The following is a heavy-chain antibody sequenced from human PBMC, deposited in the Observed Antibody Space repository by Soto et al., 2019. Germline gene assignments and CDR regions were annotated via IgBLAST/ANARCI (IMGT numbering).Heavy chain of an antibody. D-gene: IGHD4-17*01. Sequence: ASVKVSCKASGYTFTSYGISWVRQAPGQGLEWMGWISAYNGNTNYAQKLQGRVTMTTDTSTSTAYMELRSLRSDDTAVYYCARDFCVGDYSPGCWFDPWGQGTLVTVSS. CDR1: GYTFTSYG. V-gene: IGHV1-18*01. J-gene: IGHJ5*02. CDR3: ARDFCVGDYSPGCWFDP. CDR2: ISAYNGNT.